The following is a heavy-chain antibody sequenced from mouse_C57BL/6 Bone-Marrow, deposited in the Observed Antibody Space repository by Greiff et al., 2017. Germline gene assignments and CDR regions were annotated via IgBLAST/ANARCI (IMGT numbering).Heavy chain of an antibody. V-gene: IGHV6-6*01. J-gene: IGHJ4*01. D-gene: IGHD1-1*01. CDR2: IRNKANNHAT. Sequence: EVKVEESGGGLVQPGGSMKLSCAASGFTFSDAWMDWVRQSPEKGLEWVAEIRNKANNHATYYAESVKGRFTISRDDSKSSVYLQMNSLRAEDTGIYYCTTPDYYGSSYDAMDYWGQGTSVTVSS. CDR1: GFTFSDAW. CDR3: TTPDYYGSSYDAMDY.